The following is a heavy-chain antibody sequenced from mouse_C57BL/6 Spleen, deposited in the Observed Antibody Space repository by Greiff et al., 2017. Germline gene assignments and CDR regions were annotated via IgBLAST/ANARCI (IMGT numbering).Heavy chain of an antibody. V-gene: IGHV5-16*01. CDR2: INYDGSST. CDR1: GFTFSDYY. D-gene: IGHD3-1*01. J-gene: IGHJ4*01. Sequence: EVKLMESEGGLVQPGSSMKLSCTASGFTFSDYYMAWVRQVPEKGLEWVANINYDGSSTYYLDSLKSRFIISRDNAKNILYLQMSSLKSEDTATYYCARDRGLYYAMDYWGQGTSVTVSS. CDR3: ARDRGLYYAMDY.